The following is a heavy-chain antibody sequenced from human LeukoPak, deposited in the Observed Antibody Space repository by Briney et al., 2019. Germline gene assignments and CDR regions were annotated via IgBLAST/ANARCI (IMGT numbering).Heavy chain of an antibody. CDR2: INTGTGDT. J-gene: IGHJ4*02. V-gene: IGHV1-3*04. D-gene: IGHD1-26*01. Sequence: ASVKVSCKASGYTFTGYYIHWVRQAPGQRLEWLGWINTGTGDTRYSQTFQGRVTITRDTSASTAYVELSSLRPEDTAIYYCARDMGSGSLHYWGQGTLVTVSS. CDR1: GYTFTGYY. CDR3: ARDMGSGSLHY.